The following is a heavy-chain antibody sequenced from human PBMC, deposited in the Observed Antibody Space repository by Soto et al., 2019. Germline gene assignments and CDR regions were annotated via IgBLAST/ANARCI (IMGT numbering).Heavy chain of an antibody. CDR1: GYTFTGYY. Sequence: ASVKVSCKASGYTFTGYYMHWVRQAPGQGLEWMGWVNPNSGGTNYAQKFQGWVTMTRDTSISTAYMELSSVTAADTAVYYCARTSYDSSGTAADPWGQGTLVTVSS. CDR2: VNPNSGGT. V-gene: IGHV1-2*04. D-gene: IGHD3-22*01. CDR3: ARTSYDSSGTAADP. J-gene: IGHJ5*02.